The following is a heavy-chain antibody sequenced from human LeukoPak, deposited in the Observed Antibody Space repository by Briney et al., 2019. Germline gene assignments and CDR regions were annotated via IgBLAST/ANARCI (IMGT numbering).Heavy chain of an antibody. CDR3: AKDWIQFNRVFDCFDS. Sequence: GGSLRLSCAASGFTVRSNYMGWVRQAPGKGLEWVSTIGNTETFYADSVTGRFTISRDNSKNTVYLHMNSLRVEDTAVYYCAKDWIQFNRVFDCFDSWGQGALVTVSS. CDR1: GFTVRSNY. CDR2: IGNTET. V-gene: IGHV3-53*01. D-gene: IGHD2-21*01. J-gene: IGHJ4*02.